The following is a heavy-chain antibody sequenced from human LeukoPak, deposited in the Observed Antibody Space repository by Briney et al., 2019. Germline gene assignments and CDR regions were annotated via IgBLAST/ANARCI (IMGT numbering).Heavy chain of an antibody. CDR2: INPNSGGT. CDR3: ARALLDYDILTGYRNYFDY. D-gene: IGHD3-9*01. Sequence: GASVKVSCKASGYTFTGYYMDWVRQAPGQGLGWMGWINPNSGGTNYAQKFQGRVTMTRDTSISTAYMELSRLRSDDTAVYYCARALLDYDILTGYRNYFDYWGQGTLVTVSS. J-gene: IGHJ4*02. CDR1: GYTFTGYY. V-gene: IGHV1-2*02.